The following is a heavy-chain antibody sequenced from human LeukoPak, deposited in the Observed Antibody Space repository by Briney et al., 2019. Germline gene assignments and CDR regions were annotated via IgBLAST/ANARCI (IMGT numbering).Heavy chain of an antibody. CDR1: GDSVSSNSAA. CDR2: TYYRSKWYS. J-gene: IGHJ5*02. Sequence: SQTLSLTCAISGDSVSSNSAAWNWIRQSPSRGLEWLGRTYYRSKWYSDYAVSVKSRITINPDTSKNQFSLQLNSVTPEDTAVYYCAKNIAAAVSLTWFDPWGQGTLVTVSS. CDR3: AKNIAAAVSLTWFDP. D-gene: IGHD6-13*01. V-gene: IGHV6-1*01.